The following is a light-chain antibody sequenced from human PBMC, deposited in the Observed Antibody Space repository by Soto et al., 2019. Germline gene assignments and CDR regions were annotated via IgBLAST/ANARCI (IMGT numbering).Light chain of an antibody. J-gene: IGKJ1*01. CDR2: AAS. V-gene: IGKV1-8*01. Sequence: AIRMTQSPSSFSASTGDRVTITCRASQGISSYLAWYQQKPGKAPKLLIYAASTLQSGVPSRFSGSGSGTDFTLTISCLQSEDFATYYCQQYYSYPRTFGQGIKVEIK. CDR1: QGISSY. CDR3: QQYYSYPRT.